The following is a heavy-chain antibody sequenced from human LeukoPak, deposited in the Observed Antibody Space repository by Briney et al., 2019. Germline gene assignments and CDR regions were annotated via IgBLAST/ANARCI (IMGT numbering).Heavy chain of an antibody. J-gene: IGHJ6*04. Sequence: GGSLRLSCAASGFTFSTYWMSWVRQAPGEGLEWVANIKQDGGDKYYVDSVKGRFTISRDNAKNSLYLQMNSLRAEDMAVYYCARTSYYYGSGSSDYYYGMDVWGKGTTVTVSS. CDR1: GFTFSTYW. CDR2: IKQDGGDK. D-gene: IGHD3-10*01. V-gene: IGHV3-7*01. CDR3: ARTSYYYGSGSSDYYYGMDV.